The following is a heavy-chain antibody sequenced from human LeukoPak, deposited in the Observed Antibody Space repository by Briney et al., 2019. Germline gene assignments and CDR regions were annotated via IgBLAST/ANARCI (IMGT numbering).Heavy chain of an antibody. V-gene: IGHV4-38-2*02. CDR1: GYSISSGYY. D-gene: IGHD6-6*01. J-gene: IGHJ4*02. Sequence: PSETLSLTCTVSGYSISSGYYWGWIRQPPGKGPEWIGSIYHSGSTYYNPSLKSRVTISVDTSKNQFSLKLSSVTAADTAVYYCARDRKIRSSSSFFDYWGQGTLVTVSS. CDR2: IYHSGST. CDR3: ARDRKIRSSSSFFDY.